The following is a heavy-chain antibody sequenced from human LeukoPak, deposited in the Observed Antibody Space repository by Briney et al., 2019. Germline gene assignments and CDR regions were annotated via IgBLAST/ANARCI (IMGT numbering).Heavy chain of an antibody. D-gene: IGHD5-24*01. CDR3: ARAGVEMATIFEIYYFDY. J-gene: IGHJ4*02. V-gene: IGHV4-38-2*02. Sequence: SETLSLTCTVSGYSISSGYYWGWIRQPPGKGLEWIGSIYHSGSTYYNPSLKSRVTISVDTSKNQFSLKLSSVTAADTAVYYCARAGVEMATIFEIYYFDYWGQGTLVTVSS. CDR1: GYSISSGYY. CDR2: IYHSGST.